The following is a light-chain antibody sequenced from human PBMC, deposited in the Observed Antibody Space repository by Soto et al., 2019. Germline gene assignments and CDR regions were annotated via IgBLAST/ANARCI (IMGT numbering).Light chain of an antibody. J-gene: IGKJ4*02. CDR1: QSISSY. V-gene: IGKV3-20*01. CDR3: QQYSSYPRT. CDR2: GAS. Sequence: EILLTQSPSTLSLSPGDRATLSCRASQSISSYLAWYQQKPGQAPKLLIYGASSLETGIPDRFSGSGSGTDFTLTISRLEPEDFATYYCQQYSSYPRTFGRGTKVDIK.